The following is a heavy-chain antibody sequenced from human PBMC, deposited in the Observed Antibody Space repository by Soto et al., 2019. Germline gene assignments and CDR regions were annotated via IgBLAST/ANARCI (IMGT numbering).Heavy chain of an antibody. CDR2: ISSNGGST. CDR1: GFTFSRYA. Sequence: GGSLRLSCAASGFTFSRYAMHWVRQAPGKGLEYVSAISSNGGSTYYANSVKGRFTISRDNSKNTLYLQMNSLRAEDTAVYFCARDPYYDSSGYHPPYYFDYWGQGTLVTVSS. CDR3: ARDPYYDSSGYHPPYYFDY. V-gene: IGHV3-64*01. J-gene: IGHJ4*02. D-gene: IGHD3-22*01.